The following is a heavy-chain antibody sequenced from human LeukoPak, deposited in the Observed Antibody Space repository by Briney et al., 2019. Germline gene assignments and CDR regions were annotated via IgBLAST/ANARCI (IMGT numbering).Heavy chain of an antibody. D-gene: IGHD2-2*01. CDR2: IYYSGST. J-gene: IGHJ4*02. CDR1: GCSLRHSSYY. Sequence: SETLSLTCLVSGCSLRHSSYYWGWLRQPPGKGLEWIGSIYYSGSTYYNPSLKSRVTIPVDTSKNQFSLKLSSVTAADTAVYYCARRRALVAGERGDFVYLGQGTLVTVSS. V-gene: IGHV4-39*01. CDR3: ARRRALVAGERGDFVY.